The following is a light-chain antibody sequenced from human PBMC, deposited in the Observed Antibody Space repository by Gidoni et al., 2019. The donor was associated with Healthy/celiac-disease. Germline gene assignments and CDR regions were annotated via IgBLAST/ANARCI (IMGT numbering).Light chain of an antibody. Sequence: QSALTQPASVSGSPGQSLTIACTGTSSDGGGYNYVSLYQQHPGKAPKLMIYDVSNRPSGVSNRFSGSKSGNTASLTISGLQAEDEADYYCSSYTSSSTYVFGTGTKVTVL. CDR2: DVS. J-gene: IGLJ1*01. V-gene: IGLV2-14*01. CDR3: SSYTSSSTYV. CDR1: SSDGGGYNY.